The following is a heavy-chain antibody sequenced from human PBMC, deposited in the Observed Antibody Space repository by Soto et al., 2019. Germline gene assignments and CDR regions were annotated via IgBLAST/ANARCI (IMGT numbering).Heavy chain of an antibody. CDR2: MYYSGST. V-gene: IGHV4-59*01. D-gene: IGHD6-13*01. CDR3: ASKPTAAGTSYFHF. Sequence: PSETLSLTCTVSGGSISNYYWNCIRQPPWKGLEWIVYMYYSGSTNYNPSLKSRVTISVDTSKNQFTLKVNSVTAADTAVYYCASKPTAAGTSYFHFWRKGKPVTVSS. CDR1: GGSISNYY. J-gene: IGHJ4*02.